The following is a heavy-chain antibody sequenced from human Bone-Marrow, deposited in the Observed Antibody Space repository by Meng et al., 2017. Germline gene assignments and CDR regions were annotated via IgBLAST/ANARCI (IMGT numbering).Heavy chain of an antibody. V-gene: IGHV1-69*02. CDR1: GGTFSSYT. CDR3: ARVNQRVRSDAFDI. D-gene: IGHD6-25*01. Sequence: SVKVSCKASGGTFSSYTISWVRQAPGQGLEWMGRIIPILGIATYAQKFQGRVTITADKSTSTAYMELSNLRSEDTAVYYCARVNQRVRSDAFDIWGQGTMVTVSS. CDR2: IIPILGIA. J-gene: IGHJ3*02.